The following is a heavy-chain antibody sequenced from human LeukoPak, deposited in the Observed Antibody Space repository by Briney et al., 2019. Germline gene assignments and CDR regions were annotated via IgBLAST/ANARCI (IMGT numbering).Heavy chain of an antibody. J-gene: IGHJ4*02. D-gene: IGHD6-19*01. CDR1: GFTFSSYE. CDR3: AKSLAVAGFDY. V-gene: IGHV3-30*18. Sequence: GGSLRLSCAASGFTFSSYEMNWVRQAPGKGLEWVAIISYDGSNKYYADSVKGRFTISRDNSKNTLYLQMNSLRAEDTAVYYCAKSLAVAGFDYWGQGTLVTVSS. CDR2: ISYDGSNK.